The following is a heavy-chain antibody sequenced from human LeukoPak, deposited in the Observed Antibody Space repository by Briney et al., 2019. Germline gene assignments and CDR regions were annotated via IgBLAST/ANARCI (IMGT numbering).Heavy chain of an antibody. CDR3: AKDRGSYSSSWYDFDY. D-gene: IGHD6-13*01. CDR1: GFTFSNAW. J-gene: IGHJ4*02. Sequence: PGGSLRLSCAASGFTFSNAWMSWVRQAPGKGLEWVGRIKSKTDGGTTDYAAPVKGRFTISRDDSKNTLYLQMNSLRAEDTAVYYCAKDRGSYSSSWYDFDYWGQGTLVTVSS. V-gene: IGHV3-15*01. CDR2: IKSKTDGGTT.